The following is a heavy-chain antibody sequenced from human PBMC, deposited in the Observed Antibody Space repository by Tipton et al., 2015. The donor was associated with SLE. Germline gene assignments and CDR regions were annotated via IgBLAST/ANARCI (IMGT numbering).Heavy chain of an antibody. Sequence: LRLSCAASGDSISSGDYYWSWIRQPPGKGLEWIAYIYNSGSTYYNPSLKSRVSISVDTSKKQFSLKLNSVTAADTAVYYCASRRTGSGWFPWNYWGQGTLVTVSS. CDR3: ASRRTGSGWFPWNY. D-gene: IGHD6-19*01. V-gene: IGHV4-30-4*01. CDR2: IYNSGST. CDR1: GDSISSGDYY. J-gene: IGHJ4*02.